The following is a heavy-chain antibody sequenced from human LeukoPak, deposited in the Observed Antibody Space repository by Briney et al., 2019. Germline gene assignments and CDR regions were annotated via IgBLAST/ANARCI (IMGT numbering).Heavy chain of an antibody. CDR3: AKGHSSGWYYFDY. CDR2: ISYDGSNK. D-gene: IGHD6-19*01. J-gene: IGHJ4*02. V-gene: IGHV3-30*18. Sequence: GGSLRLSCAASGFTFSSYGMHWVRQAPGKGLEWVAVISYDGSNKYYADAVKGRFTISRDNSENTLYLQMNSLRAEDTAVYYCAKGHSSGWYYFDYWGQGTLVTVSS. CDR1: GFTFSSYG.